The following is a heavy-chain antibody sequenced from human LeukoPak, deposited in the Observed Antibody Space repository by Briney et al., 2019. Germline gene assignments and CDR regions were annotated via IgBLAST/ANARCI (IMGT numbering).Heavy chain of an antibody. CDR3: AEGGSGWYLNWFDP. Sequence: SETLSLTCTVSGGSISSSSYYWGWIRQPPGKGLEWIGSIYYSGSTHHNPSLKSRVTISVDTSKNQFSLKLSSVTAADTAVYYCAEGGSGWYLNWFDPWGQGTLVTVSS. CDR1: GGSISSSSYY. CDR2: IYYSGST. D-gene: IGHD6-19*01. V-gene: IGHV4-39*01. J-gene: IGHJ5*02.